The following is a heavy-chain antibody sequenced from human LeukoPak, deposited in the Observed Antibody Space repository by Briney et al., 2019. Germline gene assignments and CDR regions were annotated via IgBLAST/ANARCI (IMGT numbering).Heavy chain of an antibody. Sequence: SQTLSLTCAISGDSVSSNSAAWNWIRQSPSRGLEWLGRTYYRSKWYNDYAVSVKSRITINPDTSKNQFSLQLNSVTPEDTAVYYCARVTLAGHPYYYYYYYMDVWGKGTTVTVSS. D-gene: IGHD2-15*01. CDR3: ARVTLAGHPYYYYYYYMDV. J-gene: IGHJ6*03. V-gene: IGHV6-1*01. CDR2: TYYRSKWYN. CDR1: GDSVSSNSAA.